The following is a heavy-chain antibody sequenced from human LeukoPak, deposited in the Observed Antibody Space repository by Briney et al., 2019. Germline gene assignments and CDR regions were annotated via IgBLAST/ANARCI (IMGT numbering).Heavy chain of an antibody. CDR2: IYYSGST. Sequence: SETLSLTCTVSGGSISSGDYYWSWIRQPPGKGLEWIGYIYYSGSTNYNPSLKSRVTISVDTSKNQFSLKLSSVTAADTAVYYCARNYDFWSGFNWFDPWGQGTLVTVSS. J-gene: IGHJ5*02. V-gene: IGHV4-30-4*01. CDR1: GGSISSGDYY. D-gene: IGHD3-3*01. CDR3: ARNYDFWSGFNWFDP.